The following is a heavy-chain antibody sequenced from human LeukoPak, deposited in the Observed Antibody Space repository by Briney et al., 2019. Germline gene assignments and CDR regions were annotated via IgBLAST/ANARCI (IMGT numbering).Heavy chain of an antibody. V-gene: IGHV4-34*01. CDR1: GGSFSGYY. CDR2: INHSGST. Sequence: SETLSLTCAVYGGSFSGYYWSWIRQPPGKGLEWIGEINHSGSTNYNPSLKSRVTISVDTSKNQFSLKLSSVTAADTAVYYCAREFRDYDPFDYWGQGTLVTVSS. CDR3: AREFRDYDPFDY. J-gene: IGHJ4*02. D-gene: IGHD4-17*01.